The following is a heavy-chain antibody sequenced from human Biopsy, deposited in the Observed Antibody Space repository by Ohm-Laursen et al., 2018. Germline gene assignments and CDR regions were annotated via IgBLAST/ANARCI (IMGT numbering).Heavy chain of an antibody. CDR2: INGSGGST. D-gene: IGHD3-3*01. CDR1: GFTFSSHA. J-gene: IGHJ5*02. CDR3: ARDLYDFCGGCPFDP. Sequence: GSLRLSCTASGFTFSSHAMSWVRQAPGKGLECVSVINGSGGSTCYADPVKGRFTISRDNSKNTLYLQMNSLRAEDTAMYYCARDLYDFCGGCPFDPWGQGTLATVSS. V-gene: IGHV3-23*01.